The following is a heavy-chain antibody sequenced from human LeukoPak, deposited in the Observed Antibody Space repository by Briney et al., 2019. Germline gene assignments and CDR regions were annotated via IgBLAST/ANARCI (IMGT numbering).Heavy chain of an antibody. Sequence: GGSLRLSCAGSGFTFTTYWMSWVRQAPGKGLEWVANIKQDGSEKNYVDSVKGRFAISRDNAKNSLYLQMNSLRAEDTAVYYCARGWEGNKPTSLFSSDWSKGRDYFDSWGQGTLVTVSS. CDR1: GFTFTTYW. J-gene: IGHJ4*02. V-gene: IGHV3-7*03. D-gene: IGHD6-19*01. CDR2: IKQDGSEK. CDR3: ARGWEGNKPTSLFSSDWSKGRDYFDS.